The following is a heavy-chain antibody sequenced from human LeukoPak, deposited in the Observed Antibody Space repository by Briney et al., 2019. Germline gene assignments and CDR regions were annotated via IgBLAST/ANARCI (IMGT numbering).Heavy chain of an antibody. Sequence: PSETLSLTCTVSGGSISSYYWSWIRQPPGKGLEWIGYIYYSGSTNYNPFLKSRVTISVDTSKNQFSLKLSSVTAADTAVYYCAVAVAGRGYFDYWGQGTLVTVSS. J-gene: IGHJ4*02. V-gene: IGHV4-59*01. D-gene: IGHD6-19*01. CDR3: AVAVAGRGYFDY. CDR1: GGSISSYY. CDR2: IYYSGST.